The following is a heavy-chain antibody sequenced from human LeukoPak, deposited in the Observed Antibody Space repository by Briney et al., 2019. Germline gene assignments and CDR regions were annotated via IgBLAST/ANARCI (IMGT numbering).Heavy chain of an antibody. V-gene: IGHV1-46*01. CDR1: GYTFTSYF. Sequence: ASVKVSCKASGYTFTSYFLHWVRQARGQGLEWMGTINPNDGSTSYAQNFQGRVTMTRDTSTTTVYMELSSLRSEDTAVYYCARARGYSGYNPIDYWGQGTLVTVSS. CDR3: ARARGYSGYNPIDY. D-gene: IGHD5-12*01. J-gene: IGHJ4*02. CDR2: INPNDGST.